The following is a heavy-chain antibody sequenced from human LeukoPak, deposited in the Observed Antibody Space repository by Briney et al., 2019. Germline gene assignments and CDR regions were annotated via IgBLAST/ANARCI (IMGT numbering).Heavy chain of an antibody. D-gene: IGHD2-15*01. V-gene: IGHV1-2*02. CDR1: GYTFTGYY. CDR3: ARDSRIVVVPYDF. CDR2: INPNSGGT. J-gene: IGHJ4*02. Sequence: ASVKVSCKASGYTFTGYYMHWVRQAPGQGLEWMGWINPNSGGTNYAQKFQGRVTMTRDTSISTAYMELSRLRSDDTAVYYCARDSRIVVVPYDFWGQGTLVTVSS.